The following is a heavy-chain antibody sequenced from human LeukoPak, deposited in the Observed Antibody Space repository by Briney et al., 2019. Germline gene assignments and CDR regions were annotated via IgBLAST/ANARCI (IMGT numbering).Heavy chain of an antibody. CDR1: GGSISSGGYY. V-gene: IGHV4-31*03. D-gene: IGHD1/OR15-1a*01. Sequence: SQTLSLTCTVSGGSISSGGYYWSWIRQHPGKGLEWIGYIYYSGSTYYNPSLKSRVTISVDTSKNQFSLKLSSVTAADTAVYYCARRRPVTTPGGYFDYWGQGTLVTVSS. CDR3: ARRRPVTTPGGYFDY. CDR2: IYYSGST. J-gene: IGHJ4*02.